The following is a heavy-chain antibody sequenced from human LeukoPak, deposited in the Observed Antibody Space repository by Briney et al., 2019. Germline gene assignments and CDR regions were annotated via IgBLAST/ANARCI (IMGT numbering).Heavy chain of an antibody. CDR1: GFTFSSYW. D-gene: IGHD2-21*01. J-gene: IGHJ4*02. Sequence: PGGSLRLSCAASGFTFSSYWMSWVRQAPGKGLEWVANIKQDGSQKFYLDSVKGRFTISRDNAKNSLYLQMTSLRAEDTAVYYCARDDLYCGGDCSPFDYWGQGTPVTVSS. CDR3: ARDDLYCGGDCSPFDY. V-gene: IGHV3-7*01. CDR2: IKQDGSQK.